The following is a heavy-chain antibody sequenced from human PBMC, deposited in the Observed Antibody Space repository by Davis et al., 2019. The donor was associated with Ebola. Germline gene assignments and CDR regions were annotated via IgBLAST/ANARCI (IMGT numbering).Heavy chain of an antibody. J-gene: IGHJ4*02. CDR3: ARDPSVTMIVVGFDY. Sequence: GGSLRLSCAASGFTFSSYSMNWVRQAPGKGLEWVSYISSSSSTIYYADSVKGRFTISRDNAKNSLYLQMNSLRDEDTAVYYCARDPSVTMIVVGFDYWGQGTLVTVSS. D-gene: IGHD3-22*01. V-gene: IGHV3-48*02. CDR1: GFTFSSYS. CDR2: ISSSSSTI.